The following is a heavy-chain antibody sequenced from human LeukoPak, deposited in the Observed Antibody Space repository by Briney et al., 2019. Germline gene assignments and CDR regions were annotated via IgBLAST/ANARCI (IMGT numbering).Heavy chain of an antibody. CDR3: ARVGVPGGFDY. D-gene: IGHD3-10*01. CDR1: GGSISTYY. Sequence: SETLSLTCIVSGGSISTYYWSWLRQPPGKGLEWIAYIYYSGNTNYNPSPKSRVTISVDTPKNQLSLKLTSVTAADTAMYYCARVGVPGGFDYWGQGTLVIVSS. J-gene: IGHJ4*02. CDR2: IYYSGNT. V-gene: IGHV4-59*01.